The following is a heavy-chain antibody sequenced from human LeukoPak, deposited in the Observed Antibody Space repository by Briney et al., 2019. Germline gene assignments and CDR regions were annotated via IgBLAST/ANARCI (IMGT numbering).Heavy chain of an antibody. Sequence: GRSLRLSCAASGFTFSSYAMSWVRQAPGEGLEWVSAISGSGGSTYYADSVKGRFTISRDKSKNTLYLQMNSLRAEDTAVYYCAKVVDAWGVRLGELSLWGQGTLVTVSS. CDR3: AKVVDAWGVRLGELSL. CDR2: ISGSGGST. V-gene: IGHV3-23*01. CDR1: GFTFSSYA. J-gene: IGHJ4*02. D-gene: IGHD3-16*02.